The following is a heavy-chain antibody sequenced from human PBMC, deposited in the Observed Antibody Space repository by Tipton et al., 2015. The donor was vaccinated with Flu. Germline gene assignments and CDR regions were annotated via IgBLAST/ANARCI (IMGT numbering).Heavy chain of an antibody. D-gene: IGHD3-22*01. CDR1: GGSISTYY. CDR3: ATIMIVVAGGYNWFDP. Sequence: TLSLTCSVSGGSISTYYWSWIRQPPGKRLEWIGYIYYSGSTNYNPSPKSRVTISADTSKNQFPLKLSSVTAADTAVYYCATIMIVVAGGYNWFDPWGQGTLVTVSS. V-gene: IGHV4-59*08. CDR2: IYYSGST. J-gene: IGHJ5*02.